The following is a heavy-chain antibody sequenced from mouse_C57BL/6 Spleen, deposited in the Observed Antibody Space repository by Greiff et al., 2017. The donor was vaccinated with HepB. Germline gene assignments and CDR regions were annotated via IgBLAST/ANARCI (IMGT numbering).Heavy chain of an antibody. J-gene: IGHJ2*01. CDR2: IYPGSGST. V-gene: IGHV1-55*01. Sequence: VQLQQPGAELVKPGASVKMSCKASGYTFTSYWITWVKQRPGQGLEWIGDIYPGSGSTNYNEKFKSKATLTVDTSSSTAYMQLSSLTSEDSAVYYCARGYYGSSYTGYFDYWGQGTTLTVSS. D-gene: IGHD1-1*01. CDR3: ARGYYGSSYTGYFDY. CDR1: GYTFTSYW.